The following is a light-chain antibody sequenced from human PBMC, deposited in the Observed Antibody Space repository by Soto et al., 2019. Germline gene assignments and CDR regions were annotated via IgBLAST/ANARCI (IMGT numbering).Light chain of an antibody. V-gene: IGKV3-20*01. J-gene: IGKJ4*01. Sequence: PGESATLSCTASQSVRSNSLAWYQQKPGQAPRLLMFGASGRATGTPPRFSGRGSGTDFTLTISRLEPEDFAVYYCRQYGTSPLTFGGGTKVDI. CDR2: GAS. CDR3: RQYGTSPLT. CDR1: QSVRSNS.